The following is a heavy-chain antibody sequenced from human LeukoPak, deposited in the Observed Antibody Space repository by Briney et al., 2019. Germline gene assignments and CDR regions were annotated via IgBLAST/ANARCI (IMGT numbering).Heavy chain of an antibody. J-gene: IGHJ6*02. CDR3: ARGTLYNWNPTGYYGMDM. D-gene: IGHD1-1*01. V-gene: IGHV1-8*01. Sequence: ASVKVSCKASGYTFTSYDINWVRQATGHGLEWMGWMNPNSGNTGYAQKFHGRVTMTSNTSMSTAYMELSSLRSEYTVVYYCARGTLYNWNPTGYYGMDMWGQGTTVTVSS. CDR2: MNPNSGNT. CDR1: GYTFTSYD.